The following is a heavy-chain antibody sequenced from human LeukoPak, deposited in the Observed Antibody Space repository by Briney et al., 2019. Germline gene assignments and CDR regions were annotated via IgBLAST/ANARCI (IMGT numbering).Heavy chain of an antibody. J-gene: IGHJ6*02. Sequence: KPSETLSLTCTVSGDSISSSSYYWGWIRQPPGKGLEMIGSIYHSGSSYYNPSLKSRVTISVDMSKSQFSLKLSSVTAADTAVYFCARCHYYYGMDVWGQGTTVTVFS. CDR1: GDSISSSSYY. CDR2: IYHSGSS. V-gene: IGHV4-39*01. CDR3: ARCHYYYGMDV.